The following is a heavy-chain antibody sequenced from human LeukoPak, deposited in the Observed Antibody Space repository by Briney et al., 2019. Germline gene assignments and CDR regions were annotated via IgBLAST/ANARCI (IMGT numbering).Heavy chain of an antibody. CDR3: TSPARSGYAFDI. J-gene: IGHJ3*02. CDR2: IRNKANSYTT. D-gene: IGHD3-22*01. Sequence: GGSLRLSCEASGFTFSDHYMDWVRQAPGKGLEWVGRIRNKANSYTTDYAASVKARFTISRDDSKNSVNLQMNSLKTEDTSVYYCTSPARSGYAFDIWGQGTMVNVSS. V-gene: IGHV3-72*01. CDR1: GFTFSDHY.